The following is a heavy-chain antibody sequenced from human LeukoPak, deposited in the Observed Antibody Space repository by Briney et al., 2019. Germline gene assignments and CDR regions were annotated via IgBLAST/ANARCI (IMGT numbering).Heavy chain of an antibody. CDR2: INPNSGGT. Sequence: VASVKVSCKASGYTFTGYYMHWVRQTPGQGLEWMGRINPNSGGTNYAQKFQGRVTMTRDTSISTAYMELSRLRSDDTAVYYCAREADYGGNPDAFDIWGQGTMVTVSS. CDR3: AREADYGGNPDAFDI. CDR1: GYTFTGYY. V-gene: IGHV1-2*06. J-gene: IGHJ3*02. D-gene: IGHD4-23*01.